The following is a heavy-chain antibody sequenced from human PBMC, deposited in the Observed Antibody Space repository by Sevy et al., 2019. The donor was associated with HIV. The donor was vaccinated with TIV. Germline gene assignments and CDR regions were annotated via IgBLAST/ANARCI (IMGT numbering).Heavy chain of an antibody. V-gene: IGHV4-34*01. CDR3: ASEPIEAPGRGYFDI. CDR1: VDSFNGHY. D-gene: IGHD6-13*01. CDR2: VDHTGNI. J-gene: IGHJ4*03. Sequence: SETLSLTCAVYVDSFNGHYWSWIRQVPGRGLEWIGEVDHTGNINYNPALKNRLAMSVNRSKNQFSQNLTSLTAADTAVYYCASEPIEAPGRGYFDIWGHGNRVTVSS.